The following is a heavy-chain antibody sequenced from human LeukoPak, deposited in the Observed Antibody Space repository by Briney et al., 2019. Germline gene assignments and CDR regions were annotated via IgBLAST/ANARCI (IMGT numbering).Heavy chain of an antibody. CDR2: GHESGST. CDR3: ARDFGRGYCSTTSCFVPWFDP. J-gene: IGHJ5*02. D-gene: IGHD2-2*01. Sequence: SETLSLTCTVSGGSIGTRSYYWGWIRQPPGKGLEWIGSGHESGSTYYNPSLKSRLTISVDTSKNQFSLNLRSVTAADTAVYYCARDFGRGYCSTTSCFVPWFDPWGQGTLVTVSS. V-gene: IGHV4-39*07. CDR1: GGSIGTRSYY.